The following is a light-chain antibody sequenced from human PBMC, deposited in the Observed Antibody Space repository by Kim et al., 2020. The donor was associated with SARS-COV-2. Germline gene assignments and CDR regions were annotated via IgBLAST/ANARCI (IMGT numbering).Light chain of an antibody. CDR3: YSFAGYSNLV. CDR1: SSDVGAYNY. Sequence: QSALTQPPSASGSPGQSVTISCTGTSSDVGAYNYVSWYQQHPDEVPKLIIYEVNRRPSGVPDRFSGSKSGNTASLTVSGLQADDEADYYCYSFAGYSNLVFGGGTKVTVL. CDR2: EVN. V-gene: IGLV2-8*01. J-gene: IGLJ3*02.